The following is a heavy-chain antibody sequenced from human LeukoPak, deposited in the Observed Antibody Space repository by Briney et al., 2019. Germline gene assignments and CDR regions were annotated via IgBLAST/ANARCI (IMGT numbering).Heavy chain of an antibody. V-gene: IGHV3-53*01. CDR2: IYSGGSA. CDR3: ARDPAGYFDY. CDR1: GFTVSSNY. Sequence: GGSLRLSCAASGFTVSSNYMSWVRQAPGKGLEWVSVIYSGGSAYYADSVKGRFTISRDNSKNTLYLQMNSLRAEDTAVYYCARDPAGYFDYWGQGTLVTVSS. J-gene: IGHJ4*02.